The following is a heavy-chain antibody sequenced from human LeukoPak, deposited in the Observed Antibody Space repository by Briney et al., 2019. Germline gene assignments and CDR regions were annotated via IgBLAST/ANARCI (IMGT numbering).Heavy chain of an antibody. CDR2: IIPIFGTA. D-gene: IGHD3-3*01. CDR3: ARVNNFWSGYFDS. J-gene: IGHJ4*02. Sequence: ASVKVSCKASGGTFSSYAISWVRQAPGQGLEWMGGIIPIFGTANYAQKFQGRVTMTRDTSTSTVYMELSSLRSEDTAVYYCARVNNFWSGYFDSWGQGTLVTVSS. V-gene: IGHV1-69*05. CDR1: GGTFSSYA.